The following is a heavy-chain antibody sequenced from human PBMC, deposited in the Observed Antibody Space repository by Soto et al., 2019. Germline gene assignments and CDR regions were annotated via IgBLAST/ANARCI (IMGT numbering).Heavy chain of an antibody. CDR3: ARGPIAARPLHYYYYMDV. V-gene: IGHV4-34*01. CDR1: GGSFSGYY. D-gene: IGHD6-6*01. J-gene: IGHJ6*03. CDR2: INHSGST. Sequence: SETLSLTCAVYGGSFSGYYWSWIRQPPGKGLEWIGEINHSGSTNYNPSVKSRVTIAVDTSKNQFSLKLSSVTAADTAVYYCARGPIAARPLHYYYYMDVWGKGTTVTVSS.